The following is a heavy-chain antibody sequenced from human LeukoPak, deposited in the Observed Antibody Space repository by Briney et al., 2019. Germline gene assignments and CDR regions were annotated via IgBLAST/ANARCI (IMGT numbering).Heavy chain of an antibody. CDR1: GGFICSGDYY. D-gene: IGHD3-22*01. Sequence: SETLSLTCTVSGGFICSGDYYWSWIRQPPGKGLEWIGYMYYSGSTYYNSSLKSRVVISVDTSKNKFSLKLSSVTAADTAVYYCARPSYYDSRIDPCGQGALVSVSS. CDR3: ARPSYYDSRIDP. J-gene: IGHJ5*02. CDR2: MYYSGST. V-gene: IGHV4-30-4*01.